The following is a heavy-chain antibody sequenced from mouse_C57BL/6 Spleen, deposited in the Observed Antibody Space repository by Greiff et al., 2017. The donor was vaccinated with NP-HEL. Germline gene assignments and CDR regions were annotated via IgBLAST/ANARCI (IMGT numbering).Heavy chain of an antibody. CDR2: ISNGGGST. D-gene: IGHD2-4*01. CDR3: ARPGDDYAWFAY. Sequence: EVQVVESGGGLVQPGGSLKLSCAASGFTFSDYYMYWVRQTPEKRLEWVAYISNGGGSTYYPDTVKGRFTISRDNAKNTLYLQMSRLKSEDTAMYYCARPGDDYAWFAYWGQGTLVTVSA. J-gene: IGHJ3*01. V-gene: IGHV5-12*01. CDR1: GFTFSDYY.